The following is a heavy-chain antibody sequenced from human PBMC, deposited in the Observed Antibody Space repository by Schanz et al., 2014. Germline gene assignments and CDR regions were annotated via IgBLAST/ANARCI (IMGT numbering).Heavy chain of an antibody. V-gene: IGHV3-30-3*01. CDR2: ISHDGNNK. CDR3: ARGPIPIQGVPMDF. J-gene: IGHJ4*02. CDR1: GFAFRSYA. D-gene: IGHD3-10*01. Sequence: VQLLQSGGALVQPGGSLRLSCSASGFAFRSYAMHWVRQAPGKGLEWAALISHDGNNKHYVDSVEGRFTISRDNSKDTLYLQMSGLTPEDTAVYYCARGPIPIQGVPMDFWGQGTLVTVSS.